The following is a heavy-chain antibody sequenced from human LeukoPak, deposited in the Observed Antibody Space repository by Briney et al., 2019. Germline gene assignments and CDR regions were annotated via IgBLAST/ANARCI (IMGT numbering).Heavy chain of an antibody. J-gene: IGHJ4*02. CDR1: GFIFSNYG. CDR2: IYYDGTNK. CDR3: ARQSTVATDW. D-gene: IGHD4-23*01. Sequence: GGSLRGSCAASGFIFSNYGMHWVRQAPGKGLEWVALIYYDGTNKYYADSVKGRFTISRDNSKNTLFLQMNSLRVEDTAVYYCARQSTVATDWWGQGTLVTVSS. V-gene: IGHV3-33*01.